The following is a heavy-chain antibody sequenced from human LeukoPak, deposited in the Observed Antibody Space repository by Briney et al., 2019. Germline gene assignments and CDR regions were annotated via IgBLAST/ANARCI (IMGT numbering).Heavy chain of an antibody. CDR2: ISGSGSTI. V-gene: IGHV3-48*03. CDR3: ARENWFDS. Sequence: PGGSLRLSCAASGFTFSSYEMNWVRQAPGKGLQGVSYISGSGSTIWYADSVKGRFTISRDNAKNSLYLQMNSLRAEDTAVYYCARENWFDSWGQGTLVTVSS. J-gene: IGHJ5*01. CDR1: GFTFSSYE.